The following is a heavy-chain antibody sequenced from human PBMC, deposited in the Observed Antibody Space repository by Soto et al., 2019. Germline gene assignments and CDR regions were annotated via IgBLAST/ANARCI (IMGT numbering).Heavy chain of an antibody. CDR1: GGSISSSRCH. V-gene: IGHV4-61*05. CDR2: IYYSGST. J-gene: IGHJ5*02. CDR3: ARLGAQELDP. D-gene: IGHD3-16*01. Sequence: SETLSLTCTVSGGSISSSRCHWGWIRQPPGKGLEWIGYIYYSGSTNYNPSLKSRVTISVDTSKNQFSLKLSSVTAADTAVYYCARLGAQELDPWGQGTLVTVSS.